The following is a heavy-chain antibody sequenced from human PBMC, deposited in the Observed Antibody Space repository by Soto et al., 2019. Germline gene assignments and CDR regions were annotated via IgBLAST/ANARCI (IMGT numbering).Heavy chain of an antibody. J-gene: IGHJ4*01. V-gene: IGHV4-34*01. CDR3: ARSMNDHKHHHWGFDN. Sequence: SETLSLTCAVYGGSFSAYHWSWIRQAPGKGLEWIGEIDYRGNTNYIPSLRSRVSMAVDTSKNQFSLRLSAVTAADTAVYFCARSMNDHKHHHWGFDNWGHGTRVTVSS. CDR2: IDYRGNT. CDR1: GGSFSAYH. D-gene: IGHD7-27*01.